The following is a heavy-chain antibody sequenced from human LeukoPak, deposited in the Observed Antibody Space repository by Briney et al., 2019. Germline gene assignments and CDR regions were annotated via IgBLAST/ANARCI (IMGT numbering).Heavy chain of an antibody. J-gene: IGHJ3*02. D-gene: IGHD2-15*01. V-gene: IGHV5-51*01. CDR3: ARGGTRMVVAATFDAFDI. Sequence: GESLKISCKGSGYSFTSYWSGGGRQMPGKGLEWVWIIYSGDSDTRYSPSFQGQVTISADKSISTAYLQWSSLKASDTAMYYCARGGTRMVVAATFDAFDIWGQGTMVTVSS. CDR1: GYSFTSYW. CDR2: IYSGDSDT.